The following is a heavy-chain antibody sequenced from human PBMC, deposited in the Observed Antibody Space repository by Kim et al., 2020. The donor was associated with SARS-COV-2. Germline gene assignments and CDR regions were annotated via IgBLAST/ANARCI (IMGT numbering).Heavy chain of an antibody. J-gene: IGHJ4*02. CDR1: GGSISSYY. V-gene: IGHV4-59*01. D-gene: IGHD2-15*01. CDR2: IYYSGST. CDR3: ARDSSWPVGGFDY. Sequence: SETLSLTCTVSGGSISSYYWSWIRQPPGKGLEWIGYIYYSGSTNYNPSLKSRVTISVDTSKNQFSLKLSSVTAADTAVYYCARDSSWPVGGFDYWGQGTLVTVSS.